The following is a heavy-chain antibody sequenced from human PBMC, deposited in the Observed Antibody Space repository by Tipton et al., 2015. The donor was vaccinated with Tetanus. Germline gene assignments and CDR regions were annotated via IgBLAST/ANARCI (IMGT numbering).Heavy chain of an antibody. Sequence: SLRLSCAASGFTFSSYWMSWVRQAPGKGLEWVANIKQDGSAKYYVDSVKGRFTISRDNAKNSLYLQMNSLRAEDTAVYYCARGLPREPFYLDYWGQGRQVPVSP. J-gene: IGHJ4*02. D-gene: IGHD1-26*01. CDR1: GFTFSSYW. CDR2: IKQDGSAK. V-gene: IGHV3-7*01. CDR3: ARGLPREPFYLDY.